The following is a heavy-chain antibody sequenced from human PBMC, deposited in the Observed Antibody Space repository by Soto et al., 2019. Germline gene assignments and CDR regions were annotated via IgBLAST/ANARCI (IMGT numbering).Heavy chain of an antibody. V-gene: IGHV3-23*01. CDR1: GFIFSDYA. CDR2: ISGSGGST. CDR3: AKEISSSYFPLED. D-gene: IGHD3-22*01. Sequence: VQLLESGGGLVRPGGSLRRSCVASGFIFSDYAMTWVRQAPGSGLEWVATISGSGGSTYYADSVKGLFTIFSDDSNNTVYLQMNSFRVADTAVYYCAKEISSSYFPLEDWGQGTMVTVSS. J-gene: IGHJ4*02.